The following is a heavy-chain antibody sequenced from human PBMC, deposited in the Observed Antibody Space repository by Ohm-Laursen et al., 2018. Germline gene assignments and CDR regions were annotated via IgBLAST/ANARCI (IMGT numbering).Heavy chain of an antibody. V-gene: IGHV2-26*01. J-gene: IGHJ5*02. D-gene: IGHD1-1*01. Sequence: PTQTLTLTCTVSGFSLSNARMGVSWIRQPPGKALEWLAHIFSNDEKSYSTSLKSRLTISKDTSKSQVVLTMTNMDPVDTATYYCARTTYNWNDAWGWFDPWGQGTLVTVSS. CDR1: GFSLSNARMG. CDR3: ARTTYNWNDAWGWFDP. CDR2: IFSNDEK.